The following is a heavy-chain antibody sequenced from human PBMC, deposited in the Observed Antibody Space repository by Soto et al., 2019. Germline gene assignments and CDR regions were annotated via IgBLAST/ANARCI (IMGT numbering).Heavy chain of an antibody. CDR2: IYYSGST. CDR1: GGSISSYY. CDR3: ARTEYRNKFVIYYYGMDV. D-gene: IGHD3-16*02. J-gene: IGHJ6*02. V-gene: IGHV4-59*01. Sequence: PSETRSLTCTVSGGSISSYYWSWIRQPPGKGLERIGYIYYSGSTNYNPSLKRRVSISVDTSKNQFSLRLTSMSAADTAVYYCARTEYRNKFVIYYYGMDVWGQGTTVTVSS.